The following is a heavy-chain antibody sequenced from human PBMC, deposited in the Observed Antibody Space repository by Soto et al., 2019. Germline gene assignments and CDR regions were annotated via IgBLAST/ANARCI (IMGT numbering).Heavy chain of an antibody. Sequence: PCGSLRLSCAVSGFTIISYGRHWVRKAQGKGLEWEAVISYDGSNKNYSDSAQGRFTICTDNSKNKLFLQMISLRAEATTVYYCTKDPNSRGTDAFGIWGQGTMV. V-gene: IGHV3-30*18. CDR3: TKDPNSRGTDAFGI. J-gene: IGHJ3*02. CDR2: ISYDGSNK. CDR1: GFTIISYG.